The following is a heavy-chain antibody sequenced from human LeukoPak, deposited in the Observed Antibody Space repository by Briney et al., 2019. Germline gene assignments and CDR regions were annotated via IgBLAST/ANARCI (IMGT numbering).Heavy chain of an antibody. J-gene: IGHJ4*02. CDR2: IQYDRSNE. D-gene: IGHD2-15*01. V-gene: IGHV3-30*02. CDR3: AKHGLPLVVISAPLDY. CDR1: GFTFSSYG. Sequence: GGSLRLSCAASGFTFSSYGMHWVRQAPGKGLEWVAYIQYDRSNEQYAHSVKGRFTISRDTSKSTLYLQMNSLRAEDTAVYYCAKHGLPLVVISAPLDYWGQGTLVTVAS.